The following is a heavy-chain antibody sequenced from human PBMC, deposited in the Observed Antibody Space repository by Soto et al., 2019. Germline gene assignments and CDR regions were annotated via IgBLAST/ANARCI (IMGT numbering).Heavy chain of an antibody. V-gene: IGHV3-30*18. CDR3: AKGASGSYYVKGEDFDY. D-gene: IGHD1-26*01. CDR2: ISYDGSNK. CDR1: GFTFSSYG. Sequence: LRLSCAASGFTFSSYGMHWVRQAPGKGLEWVAVISYDGSNKYFADSVKGRFTISRDNSKNTLYLQMNSLRAEDTAVYYCAKGASGSYYVKGEDFDYWGQGTLVTVSS. J-gene: IGHJ4*02.